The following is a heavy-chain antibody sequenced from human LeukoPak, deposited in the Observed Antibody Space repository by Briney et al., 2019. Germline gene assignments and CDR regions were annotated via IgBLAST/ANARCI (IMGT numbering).Heavy chain of an antibody. J-gene: IGHJ5*02. D-gene: IGHD5-18*01. V-gene: IGHV1-69*13. CDR1: GGTFNNYA. Sequence: SVKVSCKASGGTFNNYAINWVRQAPGQGLEWMGGIIPIFGSSNYAQKFRGRVTITADESTTTAYMELSSLRSEDTAVYYCARVTHTELSTWFDPWGQGTLVTVSS. CDR3: ARVTHTELSTWFDP. CDR2: IIPIFGSS.